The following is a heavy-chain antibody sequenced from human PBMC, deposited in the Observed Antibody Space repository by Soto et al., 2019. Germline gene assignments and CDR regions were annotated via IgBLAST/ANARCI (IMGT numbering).Heavy chain of an antibody. CDR1: GGTFSNCA. V-gene: IGHV1-69*01. Sequence: QVHLVQSGAEVKKPGSSVKVSCKTSGGTFSNCAINWVRQAPGQGLEGMGGIIPMSGRARGMGGTIPFFGRINSAQKFQGRVTISADESTRTAYMELSSLASEDTAVYYCEREETWMEMWRSPGPMTRQGYYGMAVWGQGTTVTVSS. D-gene: IGHD5-12*01. CDR2: IIPMSGRARGMGGTIPFFGRI. CDR3: EREETWMEMWRSPGPMTRQGYYGMAV. J-gene: IGHJ6*02.